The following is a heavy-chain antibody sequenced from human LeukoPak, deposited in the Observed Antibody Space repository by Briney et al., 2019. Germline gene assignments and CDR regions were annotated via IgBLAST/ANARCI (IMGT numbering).Heavy chain of an antibody. CDR1: GFTFSSYS. J-gene: IGHJ4*02. V-gene: IGHV3-21*01. CDR2: ISSSSTYN. Sequence: GGSLRLSCAASGFTFSSYSMNWVRQAPGKGLEWVSAISSSSTYNYYADSVKGRFTISRDNAKNSLFLQLDSLRAEDTAVYYCARLDSSGYYFPGVSDYWGQGTLVTVSS. CDR3: ARLDSSGYYFPGVSDY. D-gene: IGHD3-22*01.